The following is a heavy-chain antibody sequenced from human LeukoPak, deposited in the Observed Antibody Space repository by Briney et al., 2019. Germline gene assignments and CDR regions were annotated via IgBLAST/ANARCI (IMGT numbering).Heavy chain of an antibody. J-gene: IGHJ3*02. CDR1: GGSISSYY. D-gene: IGHD3-22*01. CDR2: IYYSGST. CDR3: ASRTPQDYYDSSGYSHAFDI. Sequence: SETLSLTCTVSGGSISSYYWSWIRQPPGKGLEWIGYIYYSGSTNYNPSLKSRVTISVDTSKNQFPLKLSSVTAADTAVYYCASRTPQDYYDSSGYSHAFDIWGQGTMVTVSS. V-gene: IGHV4-59*08.